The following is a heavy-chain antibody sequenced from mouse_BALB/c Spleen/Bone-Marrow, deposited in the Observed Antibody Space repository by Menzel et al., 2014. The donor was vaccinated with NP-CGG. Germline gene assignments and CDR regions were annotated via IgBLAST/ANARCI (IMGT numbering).Heavy chain of an antibody. CDR1: GFTFRSFG. CDR2: ISSGSETF. J-gene: IGHJ3*01. CDR3: ARGSYDGFTY. V-gene: IGHV5-17*02. Sequence: EVQVVESGGGLVQPGGSRKLSCAASGFTFRSFGMHWVRQAPEKGLEWVPYISSGSETFYYADTVRGRFNISRDNPKNTLFLQMTSVRSEDTAIYYCARGSYDGFTYWGQGTLVTVSA. D-gene: IGHD1-1*01.